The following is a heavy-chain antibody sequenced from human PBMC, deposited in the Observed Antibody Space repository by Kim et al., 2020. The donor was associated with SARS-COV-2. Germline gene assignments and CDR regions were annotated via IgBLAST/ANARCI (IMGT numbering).Heavy chain of an antibody. CDR2: INAGNGNT. J-gene: IGHJ5*02. D-gene: IGHD3-9*01. V-gene: IGHV1-3*01. CDR3: ARDAVETRDYDILTGYYYNWFDP. Sequence: ASVRVSCKASGYTFTSYAMHWVRQAPGQRLEWMGWINAGNGNTKYSQKFQGRVTITRDTSASTAYMELSSLRSEDTAVYYCARDAVETRDYDILTGYYYNWFDPWGQGTLVTVSS. CDR1: GYTFTSYA.